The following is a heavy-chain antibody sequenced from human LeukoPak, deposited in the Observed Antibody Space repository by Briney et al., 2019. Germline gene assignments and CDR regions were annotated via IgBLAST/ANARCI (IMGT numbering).Heavy chain of an antibody. D-gene: IGHD6-19*01. J-gene: IGHJ4*02. Sequence: GGSLRLSCAASGITLSDHYMDWVRQVPGKGLEWVGRSRNKVNGYTTEYPASVKGRFTISRDDSNNSLYLQMNSLKTEDTAVYFCARSRYGSVRYFGNWGQGTLVTVSS. CDR2: SRNKVNGYTT. V-gene: IGHV3-72*01. CDR1: GITLSDHY. CDR3: ARSRYGSVRYFGN.